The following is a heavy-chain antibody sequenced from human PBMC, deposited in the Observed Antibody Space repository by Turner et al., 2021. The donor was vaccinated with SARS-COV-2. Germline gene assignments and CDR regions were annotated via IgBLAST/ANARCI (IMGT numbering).Heavy chain of an antibody. CDR2: IAYDGSNK. CDR3: ARGFSGNYYYFDY. CDR1: GFTFSRYA. J-gene: IGHJ4*02. Sequence: QVQLVESGAGVVQPGRALRLTCAASGFTFSRYAMHWVRQAPGKGLEWVAVIAYDGSNKYYADSVKGRFTISRDNSKNTLYLQMNSLRAEDTAVYYCARGFSGNYYYFDYWGQGTLVTVSS. V-gene: IGHV3-30-3*01. D-gene: IGHD1-26*01.